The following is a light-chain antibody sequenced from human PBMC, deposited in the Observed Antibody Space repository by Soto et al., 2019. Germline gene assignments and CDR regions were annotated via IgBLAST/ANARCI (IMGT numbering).Light chain of an antibody. CDR3: LHHYNYPLT. Sequence: DIQMTQFPSSLSASVGDRVTITCRASQGIGNDLGWYQHEPGKAPKRLIFSASTLDSGVPSRFSGGGFGTEFTLTISSLQPEDFATYYCLHHYNYPLTLGGGTKVEIK. V-gene: IGKV1-17*01. J-gene: IGKJ4*01. CDR1: QGIGND. CDR2: SAS.